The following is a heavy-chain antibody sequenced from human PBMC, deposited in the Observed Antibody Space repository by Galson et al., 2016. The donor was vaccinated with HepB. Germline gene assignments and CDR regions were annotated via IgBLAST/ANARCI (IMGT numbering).Heavy chain of an antibody. Sequence: TLSLTCTVSGDPITSGTYYWSWVRQPPGKGLDWIGYIHHSGNAYYNPSLKSRVTISGDTSKNQFFFKLTSVTAADTAVYYCARDVRVLRGMDVWGQGTTVTV. CDR1: GDPITSGTYY. V-gene: IGHV4-31*03. J-gene: IGHJ6*02. CDR2: IHHSGNA. CDR3: ARDVRVLRGMDV. D-gene: IGHD6-6*01.